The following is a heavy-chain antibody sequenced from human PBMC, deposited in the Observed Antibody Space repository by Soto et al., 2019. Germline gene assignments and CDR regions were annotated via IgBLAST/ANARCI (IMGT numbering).Heavy chain of an antibody. CDR2: IIPIFGTA. V-gene: IGHV1-69*13. CDR3: ASLPLPNRDIVVVVAATWGYYYYGMDV. D-gene: IGHD2-15*01. CDR1: GGTFSSYA. J-gene: IGHJ6*02. Sequence: SVKVSCTASGGTFSSYAIIWVRQAPGQGLEWMGGIIPIFGTANYAQKFQGRVTITADESTSTAYMELSSLRSEDTAVYYCASLPLPNRDIVVVVAATWGYYYYGMDVWGQGTTVTVSS.